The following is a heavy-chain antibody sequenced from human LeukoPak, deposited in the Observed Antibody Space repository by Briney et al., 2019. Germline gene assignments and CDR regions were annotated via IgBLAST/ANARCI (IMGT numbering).Heavy chain of an antibody. D-gene: IGHD3-10*01. CDR2: IYSGGST. CDR1: GFTVSSNY. CDR3: AKGRGYGSGSYYNDYFDY. J-gene: IGHJ4*02. V-gene: IGHV3-53*05. Sequence: GGSLRLSCAASGFTVSSNYMSWVRQAPGRGLEWVSVIYSGGSTYYADSVKGRFTISRDNSKNSLYLQMNSLRTEDTALYYCAKGRGYGSGSYYNDYFDYWGQGTLVTVSS.